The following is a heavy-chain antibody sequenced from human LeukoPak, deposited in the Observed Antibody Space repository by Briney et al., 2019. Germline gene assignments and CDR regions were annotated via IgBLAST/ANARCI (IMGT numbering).Heavy chain of an antibody. V-gene: IGHV3-23*01. D-gene: IGHD2-15*01. J-gene: IGHJ5*02. Sequence: GGSLRLSCAASGFTFSSYAMSWVRQAPGKGLEWVSAISGSGGSTYYADSVKGRFTISRDNSKDTLYLQMNSLRAEDTAAYYCARTQQLLDWFDPWGQGTLVTVSS. CDR3: ARTQQLLDWFDP. CDR2: ISGSGGST. CDR1: GFTFSSYA.